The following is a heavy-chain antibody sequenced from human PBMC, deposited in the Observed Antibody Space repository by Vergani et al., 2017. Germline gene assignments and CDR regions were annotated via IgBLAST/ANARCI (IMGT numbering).Heavy chain of an antibody. CDR2: IYHSGST. CDR3: ARHAGYSSSWTWDY. Sequence: QVQLQESGPGLVKPSETLSLTCAVSGYSISSGYYWGWIRQPPGKGLEWIGSIYHSGSTYYNPSLKSRVTISVDTSKNQFSLKLSSVTAADTAVYYCARHAGYSSSWTWDYWGQGTLVTVSS. J-gene: IGHJ4*02. CDR1: GYSISSGYY. D-gene: IGHD6-13*01. V-gene: IGHV4-38-2*01.